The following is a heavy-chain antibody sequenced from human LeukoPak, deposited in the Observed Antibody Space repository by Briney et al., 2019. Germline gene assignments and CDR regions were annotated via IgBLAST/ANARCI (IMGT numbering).Heavy chain of an antibody. J-gene: IGHJ4*02. Sequence: SVKVSCKASGGTFSSYAISWVRQAPGRGLEWMGGIIPIFGTANYAQKFQGRVTITADESTSTAYMELSSLRSEDTAVYYCARRINGEYYFDYWGQGTLVTVSS. CDR2: IIPIFGTA. CDR3: ARRINGEYYFDY. CDR1: GGTFSSYA. V-gene: IGHV1-69*19. D-gene: IGHD3-10*01.